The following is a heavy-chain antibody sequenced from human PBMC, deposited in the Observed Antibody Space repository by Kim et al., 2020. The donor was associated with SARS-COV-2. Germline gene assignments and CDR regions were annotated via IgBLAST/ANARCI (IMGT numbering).Heavy chain of an antibody. J-gene: IGHJ4*02. CDR1: GFTFDDYA. CDR3: AKDIGYGSGSPDY. D-gene: IGHD3-10*01. Sequence: GGSLRLSCAASGFTFDDYAMHWVRQAPGKGLEWVSGISWNSGSIGYADSVKGRFTISRDNAKNSLYLQMNSLRAEDTALYYCAKDIGYGSGSPDYWGQGTLVPVSS. CDR2: ISWNSGSI. V-gene: IGHV3-9*01.